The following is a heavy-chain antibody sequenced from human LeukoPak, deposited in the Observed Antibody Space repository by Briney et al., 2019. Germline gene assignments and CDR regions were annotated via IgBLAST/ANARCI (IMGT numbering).Heavy chain of an antibody. J-gene: IGHJ4*02. D-gene: IGHD4-17*01. CDR2: IYYSGST. CDR3: ARRHDYGDYGDY. CDR1: GGSISSSSYY. V-gene: IGHV4-39*01. Sequence: SETLSLTCTVSGGSISSSSYYWGWIRQPPGKGLEWIGSIYYSGSTYYNPSLKSRVTISVDTSKNQFSLKLSSVTATDTAVYYCARRHDYGDYGDYWGQGTLVTVSS.